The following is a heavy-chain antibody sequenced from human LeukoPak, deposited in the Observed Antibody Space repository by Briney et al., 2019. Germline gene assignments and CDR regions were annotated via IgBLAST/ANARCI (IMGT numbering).Heavy chain of an antibody. Sequence: ASAKVSCKTSGYTLINYAISWVRQAPGQGLEWLGWITGYDANTKYAQKIQGRVTMTIDMSTSTAYMEPRSLRSDDTAVYYCARDDPAYDRRGYYYYWGQGSLVTVSS. J-gene: IGHJ4*02. CDR2: ITGYDANT. V-gene: IGHV1-18*01. D-gene: IGHD3-22*01. CDR1: GYTLINYA. CDR3: ARDDPAYDRRGYYYY.